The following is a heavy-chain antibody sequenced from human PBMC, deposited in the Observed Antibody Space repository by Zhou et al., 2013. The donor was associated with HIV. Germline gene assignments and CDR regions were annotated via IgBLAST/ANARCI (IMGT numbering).Heavy chain of an antibody. V-gene: IGHV3-48*03. CDR2: ITGSSTTI. J-gene: IGHJ4*02. CDR1: GFTFSSEG. Sequence: VQLVESGGDLIQPGGSRRLSCAVSGFTFSSEGMHWVRQAAGKGLEWVSYITGSSTTIYYADSVKGRFTVSRDNAKNSLYLQMNSLRAEDTAVYYCSQGHYWGQGTLVTVSS. CDR3: SQGHY.